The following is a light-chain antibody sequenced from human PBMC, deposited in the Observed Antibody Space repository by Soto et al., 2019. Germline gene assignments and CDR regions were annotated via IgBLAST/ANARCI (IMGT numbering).Light chain of an antibody. CDR2: SAS. J-gene: IGKJ3*01. CDR1: QSIASRY. Sequence: EIVLTQSPGTLSLSPGERATLSCRASQSIASRYVAWYQQKPGQVPRLVIYSASSRPTGIPVRFSGSGSGTVFTLTISKLEPEDFAVYYCQQYGSSSITFGPGTKVDIK. CDR3: QQYGSSSIT. V-gene: IGKV3-20*01.